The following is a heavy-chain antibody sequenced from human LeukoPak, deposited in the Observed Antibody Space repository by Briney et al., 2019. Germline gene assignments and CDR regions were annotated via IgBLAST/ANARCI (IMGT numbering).Heavy chain of an antibody. CDR1: GGSFSGYY. J-gene: IGHJ4*02. V-gene: IGHV4-59*10. CDR3: ARASDDGYFDY. Sequence: SETLSLTCAVYGGSFSGYYWSWIRQPAGKGLEWIGRIYTSGSTNYNPSLKSRVTMSVDTSKNQFSLKLSSVTAADTAVYYCARASDDGYFDYWGQGTLVTVSS. CDR2: IYTSGST.